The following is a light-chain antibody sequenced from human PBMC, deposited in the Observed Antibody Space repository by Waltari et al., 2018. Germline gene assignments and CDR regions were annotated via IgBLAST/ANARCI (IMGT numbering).Light chain of an antibody. CDR2: TDN. J-gene: IGLJ3*02. CDR1: SSNIGSDT. Sequence: QSVLTQPPSASGTPGQRVTISCSGSSSNIGSDTVNWFQHLPGTAPKLLIYTDNPRPAGAPDRFPGSQSGTSASLSISGLQSEDDADYYCATWDDTLHGCWVFGGGTKLTVL. CDR3: ATWDDTLHGCWV. V-gene: IGLV1-44*01.